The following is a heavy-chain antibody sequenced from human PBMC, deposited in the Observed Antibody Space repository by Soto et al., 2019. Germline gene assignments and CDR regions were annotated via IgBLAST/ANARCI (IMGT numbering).Heavy chain of an antibody. D-gene: IGHD6-19*01. V-gene: IGHV5-51*01. CDR2: MYPGDSDT. CDR3: ARGVVVAGTTNGFYI. Sequence: GESLKISCKGSGYRFINYWIGWVRQKPGKGLEWMGIMYPGDSDTIYSPPFQGQVTISVDKSTNTAYLQWSSLKVSDTAMYYCARGVVVAGTTNGFYIWGQGTMVTVSS. J-gene: IGHJ3*02. CDR1: GYRFINYW.